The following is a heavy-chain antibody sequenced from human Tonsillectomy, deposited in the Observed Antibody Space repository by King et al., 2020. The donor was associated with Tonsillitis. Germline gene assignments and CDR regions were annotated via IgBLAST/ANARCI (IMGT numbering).Heavy chain of an antibody. Sequence: VQLQESGPGLVRPSETLALRCTVSGGAVSSYHWSWIRQPPGKGLEWVGYIYNIGTTNYNSSLKSRVTISVDTSKNQFSLNLSSVTAADTAVYYCARVRRDYYGMDVWGQGTTVTVSS. CDR3: ARVRRDYYGMDV. CDR1: GGAVSSYH. V-gene: IGHV4-59*02. J-gene: IGHJ6*02. CDR2: IYNIGTT.